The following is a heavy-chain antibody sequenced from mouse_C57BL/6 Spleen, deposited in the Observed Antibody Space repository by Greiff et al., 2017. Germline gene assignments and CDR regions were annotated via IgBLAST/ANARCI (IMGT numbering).Heavy chain of an antibody. CDR3: AKGVDHLYYYAMDY. J-gene: IGHJ4*01. CDR2: IWGDGST. V-gene: IGHV2-3*01. Sequence: VKVVESGPGLVAPSQSLSITCTVSGFSLTSYGVSWVRQPPGKGLEWLGVIWGDGSTNYYSALISRLSISKDNSTSQVFLKLNSLQTDDTATYYGAKGVDHLYYYAMDYWGQGTSVTVSS. D-gene: IGHD5-5*01. CDR1: GFSLTSYG.